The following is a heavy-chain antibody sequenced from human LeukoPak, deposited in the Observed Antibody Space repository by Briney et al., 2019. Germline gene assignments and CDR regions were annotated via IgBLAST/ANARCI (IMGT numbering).Heavy chain of an antibody. CDR3: AGDTHSSSWYDH. Sequence: GGSLRLSCAVYGFTVSSIYMSWVRQAPGKGLEWVSLIYSDGNTYYGDSVKGRFTLSRDSSRNTLYLQTNSLTVDDTAVYYCAGDTHSSSWYDHWGQGTLVTVSS. J-gene: IGHJ5*02. CDR1: GFTVSSIY. V-gene: IGHV3-53*01. CDR2: IYSDGNT. D-gene: IGHD6-19*01.